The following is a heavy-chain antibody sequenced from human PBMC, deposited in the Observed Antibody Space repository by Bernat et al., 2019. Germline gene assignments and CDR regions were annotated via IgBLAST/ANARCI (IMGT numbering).Heavy chain of an antibody. Sequence: EVQLVESGGGLVQPGGSLRLSCAVAGFTFSSHDMHWVRQPTGKGLEWVSAIGTSGVTYYSDSVKGRFTISRENAKNSLYLQMNSLRAGDTAVYYCARGRIPSCSSATCQKGNWFEPWGQGTLVTVAS. CDR1: GFTFSSHD. J-gene: IGHJ5*02. CDR2: IGTSGVT. D-gene: IGHD2-2*01. V-gene: IGHV3-13*01. CDR3: ARGRIPSCSSATCQKGNWFEP.